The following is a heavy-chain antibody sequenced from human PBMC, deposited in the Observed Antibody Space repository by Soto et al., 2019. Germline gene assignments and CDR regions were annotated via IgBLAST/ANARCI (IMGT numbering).Heavy chain of an antibody. CDR1: GGSIRSSSW. J-gene: IGHJ3*02. D-gene: IGHD3-10*01. CDR2: IYHAGSP. Sequence: SETLSLTCAVSGGSIRSSSWWTWLRQSPGKGLEWIGEIYHAGSPNYNPSFQSRVTISADTSKNFFSLRLTSATAADTAMYYCARASSFRGDFDIWGQGTAVTVSS. CDR3: ARASSFRGDFDI. V-gene: IGHV4-4*02.